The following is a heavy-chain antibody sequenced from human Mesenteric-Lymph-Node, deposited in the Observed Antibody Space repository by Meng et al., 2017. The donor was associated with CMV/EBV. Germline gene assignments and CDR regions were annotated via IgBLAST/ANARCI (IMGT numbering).Heavy chain of an antibody. CDR1: GFAFSAYW. D-gene: IGHD3-3*01. V-gene: IGHV3-74*01. J-gene: IGHJ5*02. CDR3: VREDGVVASRGNRFDP. Sequence: GESLKISCAASGFAFSAYWMHWARQAPGKGLVWVSRLNHDGSNTIYADSVKGRFTISRDNAKNTLYLQMNTLRAEDTAVYYCVREDGVVASRGNRFDPWGQGTLVTVSS. CDR2: LNHDGSNT.